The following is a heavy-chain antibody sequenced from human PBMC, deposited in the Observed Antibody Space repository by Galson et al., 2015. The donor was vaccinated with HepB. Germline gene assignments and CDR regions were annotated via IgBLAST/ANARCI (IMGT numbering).Heavy chain of an antibody. CDR3: VGGPWGGWYTHLDY. D-gene: IGHD6-19*01. J-gene: IGHJ4*02. CDR1: GFTFSDYY. Sequence: SLRLSCAASGFTFSDYYMSWIRQAPGKGLEWVSYISSSSSFTNYADSVKGRFTISRDNAKNSLYLQMNSLRAEDTAVYYCVGGPWGGWYTHLDYWGQGTLVTVSS. CDR2: ISSSSSFT. V-gene: IGHV3-11*03.